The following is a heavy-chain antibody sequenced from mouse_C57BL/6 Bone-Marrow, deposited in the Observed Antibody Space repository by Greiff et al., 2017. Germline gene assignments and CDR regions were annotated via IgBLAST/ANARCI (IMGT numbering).Heavy chain of an antibody. CDR2: IDPENGDT. V-gene: IGHV14-4*01. Sequence: EVQLQQSGAELVRPGASVKLSCTASGFNIKDDYMHWVKQRPEQGLEWIGWIDPENGDTEYASKFQGKATITADTTSNTAYLQLSSLTSEDTAVYYCTTWGVTATCYYFDYWGQGTTLTVSS. CDR3: TTWGVTATCYYFDY. J-gene: IGHJ2*01. D-gene: IGHD2-1*01. CDR1: GFNIKDDY.